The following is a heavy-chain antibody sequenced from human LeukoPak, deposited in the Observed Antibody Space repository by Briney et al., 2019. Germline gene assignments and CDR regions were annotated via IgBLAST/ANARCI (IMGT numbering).Heavy chain of an antibody. V-gene: IGHV3-23*01. CDR2: ISGSGGST. CDR1: GFTFSSYA. Sequence: PGGSLRLSCAASGFTFSSYAMSWVRQAPGKGLEWVSAISGSGGSTYYADSVKGRFTISRDNSKNTLYLQMNSLRAQDTAVYYCAKDPYYDFWSGYYSGPRFDYWGQGTLVTVSS. D-gene: IGHD3-3*01. J-gene: IGHJ4*02. CDR3: AKDPYYDFWSGYYSGPRFDY.